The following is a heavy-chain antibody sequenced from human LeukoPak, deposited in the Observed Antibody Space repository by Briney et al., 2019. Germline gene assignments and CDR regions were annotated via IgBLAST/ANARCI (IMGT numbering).Heavy chain of an antibody. CDR2: INPSGGST. Sequence: ASVKVSSKAPGYTFTIYYMHWVRHAPGQGLEWMGIINPSGGSTSYAQKFQGRVTMTRDTSTSTVYMELSSLRSEDTAVYYCARDRAMIAFDYWGQGTLVTVSS. D-gene: IGHD2-21*01. CDR1: GYTFTIYY. CDR3: ARDRAMIAFDY. V-gene: IGHV1-46*01. J-gene: IGHJ4*02.